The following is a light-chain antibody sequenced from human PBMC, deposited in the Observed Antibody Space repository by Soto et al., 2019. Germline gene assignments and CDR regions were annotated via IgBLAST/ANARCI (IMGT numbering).Light chain of an antibody. CDR3: QQYNDSFPT. CDR2: KAS. CDR1: QNINTW. J-gene: IGKJ1*01. Sequence: DLPMTQSPSTLSASVGDRVTISCRASQNINTWLAWYKQQPGKAPQLLIYKASSLESGVPSRFSGSGSGTDFTLTISRLRPDDFVTFYCQQYNDSFPTFGQGTKVEIK. V-gene: IGKV1-5*03.